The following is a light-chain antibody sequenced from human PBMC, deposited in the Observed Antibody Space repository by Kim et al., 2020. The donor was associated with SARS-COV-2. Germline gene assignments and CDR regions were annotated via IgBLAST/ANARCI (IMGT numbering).Light chain of an antibody. J-gene: IGKJ3*01. CDR1: QSISNY. CDR3: QQHSNWPPT. V-gene: IGKV3-11*01. Sequence: SAGERATISCRASQSISNYLAWYQQKPGKPPKLLIYDASTRASGVPARFSGSGSGTDFTLTISSLEPDDVAAYYCQQHSNWPPTFGPGTKVDIK. CDR2: DAS.